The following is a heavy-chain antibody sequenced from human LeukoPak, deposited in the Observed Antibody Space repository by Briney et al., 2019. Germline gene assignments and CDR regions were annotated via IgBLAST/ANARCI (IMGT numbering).Heavy chain of an antibody. CDR1: GGSVNSGSYY. Sequence: SETLSLTCNVSGGSVNSGSYYWSWIRQPPGKGLEWIGYIYNSGTTNYNPSLKSRVTISVDSSKNQFSLKLTSVTAADTAVYYCAGGARGYSYGWGQGTLVTVSS. V-gene: IGHV4-61*01. D-gene: IGHD5-18*01. CDR3: AGGARGYSYG. J-gene: IGHJ4*01. CDR2: IYNSGTT.